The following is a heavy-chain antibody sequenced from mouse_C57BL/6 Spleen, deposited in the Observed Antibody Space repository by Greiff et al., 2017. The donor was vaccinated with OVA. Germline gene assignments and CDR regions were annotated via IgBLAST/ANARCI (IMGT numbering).Heavy chain of an antibody. V-gene: IGHV1-82*01. CDR2: IYPGAGDT. CDR3: ARDGSSYDVDY. J-gene: IGHJ2*01. D-gene: IGHD1-1*01. CDR1: GYAFSSSW. Sequence: QVQLQQSGPELVKPGASVKISCKASGYAFSSSWMNWVKQRPGKGLEWIGRIYPGAGDTNYNGKFKGKATLTADKSSSTAYMQLSSLTSEDSAVYFGARDGSSYDVDYWGQGTTLTVSS.